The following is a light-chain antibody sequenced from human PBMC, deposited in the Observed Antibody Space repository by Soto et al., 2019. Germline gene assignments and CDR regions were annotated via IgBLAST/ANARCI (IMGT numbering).Light chain of an antibody. Sequence: QSALTQPRSASGSPGQSITISCTGTSSDVGGYNNVSWYQQHPAKAPKLIIFDVSKRPSGVSNRFSGSKSGNTASLTISGLRAEDEADYDCCSYVGRNTYVFGTGTKLTVL. CDR2: DVS. CDR1: SSDVGGYNN. CDR3: CSYVGRNTYV. V-gene: IGLV2-11*01. J-gene: IGLJ1*01.